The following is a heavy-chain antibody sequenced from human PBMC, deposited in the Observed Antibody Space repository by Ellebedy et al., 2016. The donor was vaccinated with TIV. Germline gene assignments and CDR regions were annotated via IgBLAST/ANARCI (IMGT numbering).Heavy chain of an antibody. D-gene: IGHD3-9*01. J-gene: IGHJ4*02. CDR3: ARDRGNYDKTGYPYFDY. CDR2: IRGDTGSI. Sequence: PGGSLRLSCAASGFTFSYFSMGWVRQAPGKGLEWISFIRGDTGSIFYADSVKGRFTISRDDAKNSLFLQMNTLRDEDTAVYYCARDRGNYDKTGYPYFDYWGQGTLVTVSS. CDR1: GFTFSYFS. V-gene: IGHV3-48*02.